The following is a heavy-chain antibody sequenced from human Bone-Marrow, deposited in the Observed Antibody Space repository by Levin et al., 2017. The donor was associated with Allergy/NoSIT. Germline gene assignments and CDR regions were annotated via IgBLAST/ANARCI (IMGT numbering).Heavy chain of an antibody. V-gene: IGHV4-34*01. Sequence: SETLSLTCAVYGGSFSGYYWSWIRQPPGKGLEWIGEINHSGSTNYNPSLKSRVTISVDTSKNQFSLKLSSVTAADTAVYYCARVPPRYCSSTSCYPRPFDYWGQGTLVTVSS. D-gene: IGHD2-2*01. CDR1: GGSFSGYY. CDR3: ARVPPRYCSSTSCYPRPFDY. CDR2: INHSGST. J-gene: IGHJ4*02.